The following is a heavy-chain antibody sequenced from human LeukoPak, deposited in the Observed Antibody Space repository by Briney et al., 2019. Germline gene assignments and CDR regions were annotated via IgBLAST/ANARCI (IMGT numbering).Heavy chain of an antibody. CDR1: DYSISSGYY. V-gene: IGHV4-38-2*02. CDR2: IYHSGST. Sequence: SETLSLTCTVSDYSISSGYYWGWIRQPPGKGLEWIGSIYHSGSTYYNPSLKSRITISVDTSKNQFSLKLSSVTAADTAVYYCARDLRGIYGEYFDYWGQGTLVTASS. D-gene: IGHD4-17*01. CDR3: ARDLRGIYGEYFDY. J-gene: IGHJ4*02.